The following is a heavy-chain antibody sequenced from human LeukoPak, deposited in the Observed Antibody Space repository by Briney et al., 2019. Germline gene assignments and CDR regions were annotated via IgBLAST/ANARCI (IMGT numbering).Heavy chain of an antibody. V-gene: IGHV3-21*01. CDR2: ISSSSSYI. CDR3: ARGGGVSREYYFDY. J-gene: IGHJ4*02. CDR1: GFTFSSYS. Sequence: GGSLRLSCAASGFTFSSYSMNWVRQAPGKGLEWVSSISSSSSYIYYADSVKGRFTISRDNAKNSLYLQMNSLRAEDTAVYYCARGGGVSREYYFDYWGQGTLVTASS. D-gene: IGHD2-8*01.